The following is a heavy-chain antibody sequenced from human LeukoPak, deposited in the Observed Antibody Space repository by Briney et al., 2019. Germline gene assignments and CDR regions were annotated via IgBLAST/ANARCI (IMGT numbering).Heavy chain of an antibody. CDR3: ARWDVDADWNYNAFDI. Sequence: GGSLRLSCAASGFTFSDYYMSWIRQAPGKGLEWVSYISSSGSTIYYADSVKGRFTISRDNAKNSLYLQMNSLRAEDTAVYYCARWDVDADWNYNAFDIWGQGTMVTVSS. V-gene: IGHV3-11*04. CDR1: GFTFSDYY. CDR2: ISSSGSTI. J-gene: IGHJ3*02. D-gene: IGHD1-7*01.